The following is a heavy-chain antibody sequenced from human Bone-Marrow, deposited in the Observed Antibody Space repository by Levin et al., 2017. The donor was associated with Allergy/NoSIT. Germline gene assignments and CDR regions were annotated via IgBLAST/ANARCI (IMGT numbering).Heavy chain of an antibody. Sequence: GESLKISCAASGFTFSSYGMHWVRQAPGKGLEWVAVISYDGSNKYYADSVKGRFTISRDNSKNTLYLQMNSLRAEDTAVYYCAKVPDCSSTSCYSYYGMDVWGQGTTVTVSS. J-gene: IGHJ6*02. CDR3: AKVPDCSSTSCYSYYGMDV. V-gene: IGHV3-30*18. CDR2: ISYDGSNK. D-gene: IGHD2-2*02. CDR1: GFTFSSYG.